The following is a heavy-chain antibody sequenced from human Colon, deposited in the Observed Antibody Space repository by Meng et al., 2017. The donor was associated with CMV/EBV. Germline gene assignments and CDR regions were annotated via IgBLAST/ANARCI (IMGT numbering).Heavy chain of an antibody. J-gene: IGHJ6*02. CDR1: GFTVNDHA. V-gene: IGHV3-21*01. D-gene: IGHD6-19*01. CDR3: ARGSVGYYGMDV. Sequence: GESLKISCAASGFTVNDHAMNWVRQAPGKGLEWVSAISGSTPDKWYADSVRGRFTISRDNAKNSLYLEMSSLRAEDTAAYFCARGSVGYYGMDVWGQGTTVTVSS. CDR2: ISGSTPDK.